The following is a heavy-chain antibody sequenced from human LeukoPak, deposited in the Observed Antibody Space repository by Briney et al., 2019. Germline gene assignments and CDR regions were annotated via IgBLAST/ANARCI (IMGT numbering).Heavy chain of an antibody. J-gene: IGHJ4*02. D-gene: IGHD3-3*01. CDR3: ARRQLQSYYDFWSGYRSANYFDY. Sequence: SETLSLTGAVYGGSCSGYYWSWIRQPPGKGLEWIGEINHSGSTNYNPSLRSRVTISVNTSKNEFSLKLSSVPAADTAVYYCARRQLQSYYDFWSGYRSANYFDYWGQGTLVTVSS. CDR1: GGSCSGYY. CDR2: INHSGST. V-gene: IGHV4-34*01.